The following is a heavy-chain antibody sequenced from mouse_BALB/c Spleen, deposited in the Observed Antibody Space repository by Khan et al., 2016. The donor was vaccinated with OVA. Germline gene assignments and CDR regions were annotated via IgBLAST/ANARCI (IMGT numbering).Heavy chain of an antibody. CDR1: GFSLTSYG. D-gene: IGHD2-3*01. J-gene: IGHJ4*01. Sequence: VQLQESGPGLAAPSQSLSITCTVSGFSLTSYGVNWVRQPPGKGLEWLGVIWAGGSTNYNSALMSRLSISKDNSKSQVFLKMNSLQTDDTARYYCARFYDSYYVMDYWGQGTSVTVSA. CDR3: ARFYDSYYVMDY. V-gene: IGHV2-9*02. CDR2: IWAGGST.